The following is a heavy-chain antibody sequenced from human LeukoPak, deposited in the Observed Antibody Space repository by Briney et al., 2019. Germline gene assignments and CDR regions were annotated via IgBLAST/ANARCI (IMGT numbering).Heavy chain of an antibody. J-gene: IGHJ4*02. Sequence: GGSLRLSCAASGFTFSGSWMTWIRQAPGKGVEWVANIKEDGSDKYYVDSVKGRFTISRDNAKDSLYLQLNSLRAEDTALYYCARGRYTGCWYPHYFDYWGQGALVTVSS. CDR1: GFTFSGSW. CDR2: IKEDGSDK. CDR3: ARGRYTGCWYPHYFDY. V-gene: IGHV3-7*01. D-gene: IGHD6-19*01.